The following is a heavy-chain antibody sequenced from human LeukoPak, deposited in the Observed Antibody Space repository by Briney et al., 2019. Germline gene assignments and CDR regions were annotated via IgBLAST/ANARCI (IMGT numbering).Heavy chain of an antibody. D-gene: IGHD2-2*01. Sequence: GASVTVSCKASGYTFTSYAMHWVRQAPGQRLEWMGGINAGNGNTKYSQKVQGRVTITRDTSASTAYMELSSLRSEDTAVYYCARESSTPHYNWFDPWGQGTLVTVSS. J-gene: IGHJ5*02. CDR3: ARESSTPHYNWFDP. V-gene: IGHV1-3*01. CDR2: INAGNGNT. CDR1: GYTFTSYA.